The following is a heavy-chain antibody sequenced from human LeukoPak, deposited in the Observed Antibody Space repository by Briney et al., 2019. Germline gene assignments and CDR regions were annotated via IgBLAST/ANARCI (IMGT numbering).Heavy chain of an antibody. V-gene: IGHV4-39*01. CDR2: NNYSGTS. J-gene: IGHJ6*02. CDR3: ANVLLRNYGDLRYKLYYYYYGMDV. Sequence: SETLSLTCTVSGGSISSTSYYWGCNRPPPGERPVWIGNNNYSGTSNFNPSLKSRGSISVDSSKNQFSLKLSSVTAADTAVYYCANVLLRNYGDLRYKLYYYYYGMDVWGQGTTVTVSS. CDR1: GGSISSTSYY. D-gene: IGHD4-17*01.